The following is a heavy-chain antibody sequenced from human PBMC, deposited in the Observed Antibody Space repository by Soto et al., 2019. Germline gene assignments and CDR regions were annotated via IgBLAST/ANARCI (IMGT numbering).Heavy chain of an antibody. CDR2: IYYSGST. CDR3: ARGDSGYDFWSGYYTEYYFDY. J-gene: IGHJ4*02. V-gene: IGHV4-59*01. CDR1: GGSISSYY. Sequence: PSETLSLTCTVSGGSISSYYGSWIRQPLGKGLEWIGYIYYSGSTNYNPSLKSRVTISVDTSKNQFSLKLSSVTAADTAVYYCARGDSGYDFWSGYYTEYYFDYWGQGTLVPVSS. D-gene: IGHD3-3*01.